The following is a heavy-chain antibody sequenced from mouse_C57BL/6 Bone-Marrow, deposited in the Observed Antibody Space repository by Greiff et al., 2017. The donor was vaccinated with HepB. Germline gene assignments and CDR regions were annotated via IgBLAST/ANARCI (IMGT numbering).Heavy chain of an antibody. CDR3: ARNFDGLPVAY. CDR2: IWSGGST. V-gene: IGHV2-2*01. Sequence: QVQLKQSGPGLVQPSQSLSITCTVSGFSLTSYGVHWVRQSPGKGLEWLGVIWSGGSTDYNAAFISRLSISKDNSKSQVFFKMNSLQADDTAIYYCARNFDGLPVAYWGQGTLVTVSA. CDR1: GFSLTSYG. D-gene: IGHD2-3*01. J-gene: IGHJ3*01.